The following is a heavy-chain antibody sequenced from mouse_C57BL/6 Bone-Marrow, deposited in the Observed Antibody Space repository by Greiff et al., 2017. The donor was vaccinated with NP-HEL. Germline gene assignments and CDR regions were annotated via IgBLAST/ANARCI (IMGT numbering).Heavy chain of an antibody. CDR3: TTGGMVTTPFAY. V-gene: IGHV14-4*01. J-gene: IGHJ3*01. D-gene: IGHD2-2*01. CDR1: GFNIKDDY. CDR2: IDPENGDT. Sequence: VQLKESGAELVRPGASVKLSCTASGFNIKDDYMHWVKQRPEQGLEWIGWIDPENGDTEYASKFQGKATITADTSSNTAYLQLSSLTSEDTAVYYCTTGGMVTTPFAYWGQGTLVTVSA.